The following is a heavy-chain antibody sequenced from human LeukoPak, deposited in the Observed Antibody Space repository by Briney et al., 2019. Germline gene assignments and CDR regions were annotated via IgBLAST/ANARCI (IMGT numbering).Heavy chain of an antibody. J-gene: IGHJ3*02. Sequence: GGSLRLSCAASGFTVSSNYMTWVRQAPGKGLEWVSVIYSGGNTYYADSVKGRFTISRDNTKNTLYLQMNSLRADDTAVYYCARDVGFIVGATPGAFDIWGRGTMVTVSS. V-gene: IGHV3-66*01. CDR3: ARDVGFIVGATPGAFDI. D-gene: IGHD1-26*01. CDR1: GFTVSSNY. CDR2: IYSGGNT.